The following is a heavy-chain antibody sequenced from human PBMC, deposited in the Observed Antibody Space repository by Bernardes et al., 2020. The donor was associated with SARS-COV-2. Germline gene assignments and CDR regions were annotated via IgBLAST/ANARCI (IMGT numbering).Heavy chain of an antibody. CDR3: ARLLRVGSGWYFDY. V-gene: IGHV4-31*03. Sequence: SETLSLTCTVSGGSISSSSHYWSWIRQHPGKGLEWIGYIYYSGNTYYNPSLKSRVTILVDTSKSQFSLKVNYVTAADTAVYYCARLLRVGSGWYFDYWGQGTLVTVSS. J-gene: IGHJ4*02. D-gene: IGHD6-19*01. CDR1: GGSISSSSHY. CDR2: IYYSGNT.